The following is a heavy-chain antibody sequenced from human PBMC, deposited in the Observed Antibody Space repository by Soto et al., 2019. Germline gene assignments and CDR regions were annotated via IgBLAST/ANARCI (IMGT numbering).Heavy chain of an antibody. CDR1: GYTFTGYY. Sequence: GASVKVSCTASGYTFTGYYMHWVRQAPGQGLEWMGWINPNSGGTNYAQKFQGWVTMTRDTSISTAYMELSRLRSDDTAVYYCARGARSVAGNDYYYGMDVWGQGTTVTVSS. J-gene: IGHJ6*02. CDR3: ARGARSVAGNDYYYGMDV. V-gene: IGHV1-2*04. D-gene: IGHD6-19*01. CDR2: INPNSGGT.